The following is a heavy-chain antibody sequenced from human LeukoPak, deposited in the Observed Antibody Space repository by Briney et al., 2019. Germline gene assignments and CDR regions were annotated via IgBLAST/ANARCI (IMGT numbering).Heavy chain of an antibody. CDR1: GDSVSSNSAA. D-gene: IGHD2-21*01. Sequence: PSQTLSLTCAISGDSVSSNSAAWNWIRQSPSRGLEWLGRTYYRSKWYNDYAVSVKSRITINPDTSKSQFSLQLDSVTPEDAAVYYCCHSLSGRTGAFDIWGRGTVVTVSS. J-gene: IGHJ3*02. CDR3: CHSLSGRTGAFDI. V-gene: IGHV6-1*01. CDR2: TYYRSKWYN.